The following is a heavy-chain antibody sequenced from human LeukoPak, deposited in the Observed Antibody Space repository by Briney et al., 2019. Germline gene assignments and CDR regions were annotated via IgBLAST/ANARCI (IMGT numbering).Heavy chain of an antibody. D-gene: IGHD5-18*01. CDR3: ARLRRRGYSYGFDY. CDR1: GGSISSYY. Sequence: SETLSLTCTVSGGSISSYYWSWIRQPPGKGLEWIGYIYYSGSTNYNPSLKSRVTISVDTSKNQFSLKLSSVTAADTAVYYCARLRRRGYSYGFDYWGQGTLVTVSS. CDR2: IYYSGST. V-gene: IGHV4-59*08. J-gene: IGHJ4*02.